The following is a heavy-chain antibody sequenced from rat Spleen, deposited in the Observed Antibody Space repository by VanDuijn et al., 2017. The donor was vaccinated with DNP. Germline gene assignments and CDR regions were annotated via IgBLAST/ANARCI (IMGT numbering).Heavy chain of an antibody. J-gene: IGHJ2*01. D-gene: IGHD1-12*02. Sequence: QVQLKESGPGLVQPSQTLSLTCTVSGFSLISYSVGWVRQPPEKGLEWIAAVSNSGTTYYNSALESRLSISRDTSKSQVFLKMNSLQTEDTAMYFCVRSDYNDDSHYYGYFDHWGQGVMVTVSS. CDR2: VSNSGTT. CDR3: VRSDYNDDSHYYGYFDH. V-gene: IGHV2-6*01. CDR1: GFSLISYS.